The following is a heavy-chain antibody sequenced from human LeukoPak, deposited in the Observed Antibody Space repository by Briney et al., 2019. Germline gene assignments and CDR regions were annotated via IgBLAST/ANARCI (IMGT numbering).Heavy chain of an antibody. V-gene: IGHV3-30*04. CDR3: ARDRAIVVVMYVFDI. Sequence: GGSLRLSCAASGFTFSSYVMYWVRQAPGKGLEWVAVISYDGNNKYYADSVKGRFTISRDNSKNTLYLQMNSLRAEGTAVYYCARDRAIVVVMYVFDIWGQGTMVTVSS. J-gene: IGHJ3*02. CDR2: ISYDGNNK. CDR1: GFTFSSYV. D-gene: IGHD3-22*01.